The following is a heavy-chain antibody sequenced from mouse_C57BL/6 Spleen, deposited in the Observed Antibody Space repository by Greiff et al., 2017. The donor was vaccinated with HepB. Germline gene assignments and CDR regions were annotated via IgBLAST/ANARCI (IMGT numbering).Heavy chain of an antibody. D-gene: IGHD3-1*01. CDR2: ISDGGSYT. Sequence: EVKLVESGGGLLKPGGSLKLSCAASGFTFSSYAMSWVRQTPEKRLEWVATISDGGSYTYYPDNVKGRFTISRDNAKNNLYLQMSHLKSEDTAMYYCARDRGLGYFDVWGTGTTVTVSS. CDR3: ARDRGLGYFDV. J-gene: IGHJ1*03. V-gene: IGHV5-4*01. CDR1: GFTFSSYA.